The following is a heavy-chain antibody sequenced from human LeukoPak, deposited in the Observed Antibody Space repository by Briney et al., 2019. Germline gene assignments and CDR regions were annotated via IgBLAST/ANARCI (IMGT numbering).Heavy chain of an antibody. CDR2: ISGSGGST. CDR1: GFTFSSYA. J-gene: IGHJ4*02. Sequence: GGSLSLSCAASGFTFSSYAMSWVRQAPGKGLEWVSAISGSGGSTYYADSVKGRFTISRDNSKNTLYLQMNSLRAEDTAVYYCAKRSNYGSGSYPDYWGQGTLVTVSS. V-gene: IGHV3-23*01. CDR3: AKRSNYGSGSYPDY. D-gene: IGHD3-10*01.